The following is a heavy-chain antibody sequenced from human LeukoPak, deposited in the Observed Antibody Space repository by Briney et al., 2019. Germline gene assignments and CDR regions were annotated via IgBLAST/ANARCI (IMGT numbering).Heavy chain of an antibody. CDR2: IWYDGSNK. D-gene: IGHD3/OR15-3a*01. CDR1: GFTVSSNY. Sequence: GGSLRLSCAASGFTVSSNYMNWVRQAPGKGLEWVAVIWYDGSNKYYADSVKGRFTIPRDNSKNTLYLQLTSLRVDDTAVYYCAKVATWTYFDSWGQGTLVTVSS. V-gene: IGHV3-33*06. J-gene: IGHJ4*02. CDR3: AKVATWTYFDS.